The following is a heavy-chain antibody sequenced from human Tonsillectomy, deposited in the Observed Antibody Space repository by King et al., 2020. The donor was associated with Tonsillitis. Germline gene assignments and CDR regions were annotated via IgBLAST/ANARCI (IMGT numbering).Heavy chain of an antibody. CDR1: GYTFTNYA. CDR3: ARDFSSAWYGIYYYYMDV. CDR2: INGGDGHQ. J-gene: IGHJ6*03. V-gene: IGHV1-3*01. Sequence: QLVQSGAEVKKPGASVKLSCKTSGYTFTNYAMHWVRQSPGQSLEWMGRINGGDGHQKYSQKFQGRLTITRDTSATTAYMDLSSLRSEDTAVYYCARDFSSAWYGIYYYYMDVWGKGTTVTVSS. D-gene: IGHD6-19*01.